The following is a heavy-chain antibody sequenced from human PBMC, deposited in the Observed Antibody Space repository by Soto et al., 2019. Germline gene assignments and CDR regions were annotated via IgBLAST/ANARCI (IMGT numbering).Heavy chain of an antibody. CDR2: ISYDGSNK. D-gene: IGHD3-10*01. CDR3: AKGFVT. V-gene: IGHV3-30*18. CDR1: GFTFSSYG. J-gene: IGHJ5*02. Sequence: QVQLVESGGGVVQPGRSLRLSCAASGFTFSSYGMHWVRQAPGKGLEWVAVISYDGSNKYYADSVKGRFTISRDNSKNTLYLQMNSLRAADTAVYYGAKGFVTWGQGTLVTVSS.